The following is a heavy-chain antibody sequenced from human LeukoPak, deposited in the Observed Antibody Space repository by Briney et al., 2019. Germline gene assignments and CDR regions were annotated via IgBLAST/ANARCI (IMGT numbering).Heavy chain of an antibody. Sequence: GGSLRLSCAASGFTFSSYWMHWVRQAPGKGLVWVSRINSDGSSTSYADSVKGRFTISRDNAKNTLYLQMNSLRAEDTAVYYCARGRGSGSYYYYGMDVWGQGTTVTVSS. D-gene: IGHD3-10*01. CDR1: GFTFSSYW. V-gene: IGHV3-74*01. CDR3: ARGRGSGSYYYYGMDV. CDR2: INSDGSST. J-gene: IGHJ6*02.